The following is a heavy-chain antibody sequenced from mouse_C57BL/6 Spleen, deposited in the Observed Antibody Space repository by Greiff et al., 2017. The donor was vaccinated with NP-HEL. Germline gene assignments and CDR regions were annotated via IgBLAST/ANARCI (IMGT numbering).Heavy chain of an antibody. CDR1: GFTFSDYG. D-gene: IGHD1-1*01. J-gene: IGHJ2*01. Sequence: EVMLVESGGGLVKPGGSLKLSCAASGFTFSDYGMHWVRQAPEKGLEWVAYISSGSSTIYYADTVKGRFTISRDNAKNTLFLQMTSLRSEDTAMYYCASLTTVVGNYWGQGTTLTVSS. CDR3: ASLTTVVGNY. V-gene: IGHV5-17*01. CDR2: ISSGSSTI.